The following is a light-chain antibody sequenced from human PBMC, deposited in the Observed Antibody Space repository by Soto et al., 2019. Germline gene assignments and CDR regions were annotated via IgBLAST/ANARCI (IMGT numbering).Light chain of an antibody. CDR2: GAS. J-gene: IGKJ1*01. V-gene: IGKV3-20*01. Sequence: EIVLTQSPETLSLSPGERATLSCRASQSVSSSYLAWYQQKPGQAPRLLIYGASSRATGIPDRFSGSGSGTDFTLTISRLEPEDFAVYYCQQYGSSPRTFGQGTKVDIK. CDR3: QQYGSSPRT. CDR1: QSVSSSY.